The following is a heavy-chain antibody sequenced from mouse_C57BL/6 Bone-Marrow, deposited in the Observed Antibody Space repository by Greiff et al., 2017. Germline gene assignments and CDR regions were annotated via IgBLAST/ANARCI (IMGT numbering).Heavy chain of an antibody. CDR1: GYSFTGYY. CDR3: ARELTPY. CDR2: INPSTGGT. V-gene: IGHV1-42*01. D-gene: IGHD1-3*01. Sequence: VQLQQSGPELVKPGASVKISCKASGYSFTGYYMNWVKQSPEKSLEWIGEINPSTGGTTYNQKFKAKATLTVDKSSSTAYMQLKSLTSEDSAVYYCARELTPYWGQGTLVTVSA. J-gene: IGHJ3*01.